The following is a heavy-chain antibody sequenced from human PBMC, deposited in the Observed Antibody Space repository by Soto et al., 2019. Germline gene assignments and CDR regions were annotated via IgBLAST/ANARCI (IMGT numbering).Heavy chain of an antibody. CDR3: ARAPDY. CDR2: MYRSGST. Sequence: SETLSLTYTVFSGAISSGGYSWSWIRQPPGKGLEWIGYMYRSGSTYYNPSLKSRVTISIDRSKNQFSLKLSSVTAADTAVYYCARAPDYWGQGILVTVSS. V-gene: IGHV4-30-2*01. CDR1: SGAISSGGYS. J-gene: IGHJ4*02.